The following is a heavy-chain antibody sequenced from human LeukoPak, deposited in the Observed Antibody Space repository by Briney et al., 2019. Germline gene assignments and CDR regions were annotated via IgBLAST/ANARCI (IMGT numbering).Heavy chain of an antibody. J-gene: IGHJ6*02. CDR1: GGSFSGYY. CDR2: INHSGST. V-gene: IGHV4-34*01. CDR3: ARREDTAMADYYYYGMDV. D-gene: IGHD5-18*01. Sequence: SETLSLTCAVYGGSFSGYYWSWIRQPPGKGLEWIGEINHSGSTNYNPSLKSRVTISVDTSKNQFSLKLSSVTAADTAVYYCARREDTAMADYYYYGMDVWGQGTTVTVSS.